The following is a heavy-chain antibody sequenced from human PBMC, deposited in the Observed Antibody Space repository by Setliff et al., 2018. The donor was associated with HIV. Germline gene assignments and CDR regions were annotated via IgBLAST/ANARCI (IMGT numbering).Heavy chain of an antibody. J-gene: IGHJ4*02. CDR3: ARDGGSSGWYFVLGYSDY. CDR1: GGYTDSGSYY. D-gene: IGHD6-19*01. CDR2: MYYTGST. V-gene: IGHV4-39*02. Sequence: PSETLSLTCTVSGGYTDSGSYYWAWIRQPPGKGLEWIGSMYYTGSTYYNPSLKSRVTISIDTSKNQFSLKLNSVTAADTAMYYCARDGGSSGWYFVLGYSDYWGPGTLVTVSS.